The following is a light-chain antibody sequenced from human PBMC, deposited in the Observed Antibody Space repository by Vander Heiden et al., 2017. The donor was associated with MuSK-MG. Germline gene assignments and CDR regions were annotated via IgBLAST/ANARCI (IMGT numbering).Light chain of an antibody. CDR2: AAS. V-gene: IGKV1-NL1*01. CDR3: HQYYSSPQT. CDR1: QGSSNS. Sequence: DIRMTQSPSSLSASVGDRVTITCRASQGSSNSVAWYQQKPGKVPKLLLYAASRLESGVPSRFSGSGSGTDYTLTISSLQPEDFATYYCHQYYSSPQTFGQGTKLQIK. J-gene: IGKJ2*01.